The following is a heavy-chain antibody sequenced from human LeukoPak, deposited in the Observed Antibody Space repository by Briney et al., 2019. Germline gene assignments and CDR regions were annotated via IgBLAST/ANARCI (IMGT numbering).Heavy chain of an antibody. J-gene: IGHJ6*02. CDR1: GFTFSSYS. V-gene: IGHV3-21*01. D-gene: IGHD4-23*01. Sequence: PGGTLRLSCAASGFTFSSYSMNWVRQAPGKGLEWDSSISSSSSYIYYADSVKGRFTISRDNAKNSLYLQMNGLRAEDTAVYYCARDVQVDYGGNSFYYYYYGMDVWGQGTTVTVSS. CDR3: ARDVQVDYGGNSFYYYYYGMDV. CDR2: ISSSSSYI.